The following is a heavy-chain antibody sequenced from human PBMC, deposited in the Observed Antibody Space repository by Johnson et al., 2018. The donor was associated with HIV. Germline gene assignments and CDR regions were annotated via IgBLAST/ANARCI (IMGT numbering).Heavy chain of an antibody. Sequence: VQLVESGGGVVRPGGSLRLSCAASGFTFDDYGMSWVRQAPGKGLEWVSGVNWNGGSTGYADSVKGRFTISRDNAKNSLYLQMNSLRAEDMALYYCARLDEIAAAGTGDAFDIWGQGTMVTVSS. CDR3: ARLDEIAAAGTGDAFDI. D-gene: IGHD6-13*01. CDR1: GFTFDDYG. V-gene: IGHV3-20*04. CDR2: VNWNGGST. J-gene: IGHJ3*02.